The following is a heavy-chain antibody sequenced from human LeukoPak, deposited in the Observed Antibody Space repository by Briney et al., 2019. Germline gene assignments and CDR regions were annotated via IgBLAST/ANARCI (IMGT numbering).Heavy chain of an antibody. CDR3: ARFERSEKSGSLHF. V-gene: IGHV4-39*01. CDR1: GDFISSSGYY. D-gene: IGHD6-25*01. J-gene: IGHJ4*02. CDR2: LYVGETT. Sequence: PSETLSLTCSVSGDFISSSGYYWGWTRQAPGKGLEWVGSLYVGETTSYNPSLRGRVAISVDTSKNQFSLRLTSVTAADTAVYYCARFERSEKSGSLHFWSQGILVTVSS.